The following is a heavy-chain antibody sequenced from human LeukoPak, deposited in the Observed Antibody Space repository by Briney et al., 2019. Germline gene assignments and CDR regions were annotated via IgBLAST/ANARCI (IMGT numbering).Heavy chain of an antibody. Sequence: ASVKVSCKASGYTFTSYGISWVRQAPGQGLEWMGWISAYNGNTNYAQKLQGRVTMTTDTSTSTAYMELRSLRSDHTAVYYCARDLVPSGFLTETGTLGSDPWGQGTLVTVSS. CDR3: ARDLVPSGFLTETGTLGSDP. J-gene: IGHJ5*02. D-gene: IGHD1-7*01. V-gene: IGHV1-18*01. CDR1: GYTFTSYG. CDR2: ISAYNGNT.